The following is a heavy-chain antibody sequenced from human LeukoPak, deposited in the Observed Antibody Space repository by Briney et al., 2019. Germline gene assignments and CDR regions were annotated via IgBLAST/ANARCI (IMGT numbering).Heavy chain of an antibody. J-gene: IGHJ5*02. V-gene: IGHV3-43D*03. D-gene: IGHD6-13*01. CDR3: AKEGDVAAAGTTWTFDP. CDR2: IGWDGGST. CDR1: GFTFDDYA. Sequence: GGSLRLSCAASGFTFDDYAMHWVRQAPGKGLEWVSLIGWDGGSTYYADSVKGRFTISRDNSKNSLYLQMNSLRAEDTALYYCAKEGDVAAAGTTWTFDPWGQGTLVTVSS.